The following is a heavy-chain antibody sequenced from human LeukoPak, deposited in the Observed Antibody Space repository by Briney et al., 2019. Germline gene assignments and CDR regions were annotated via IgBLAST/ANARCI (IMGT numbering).Heavy chain of an antibody. CDR3: ARSAPRYCSSTSCYGGLLEFDP. J-gene: IGHJ5*02. Sequence: SETLSLTCTVSGGSISSSNYYWGWIRQPPGKGLEWIGRIHYLGNTYYNPSLKSRVTISVDTSKNQFSLKLSSVTAADSAVYYCARSAPRYCSSTSCYGGLLEFDPWGQGTLVTVSS. V-gene: IGHV4-39*01. D-gene: IGHD2-2*01. CDR2: IHYLGNT. CDR1: GGSISSSNYY.